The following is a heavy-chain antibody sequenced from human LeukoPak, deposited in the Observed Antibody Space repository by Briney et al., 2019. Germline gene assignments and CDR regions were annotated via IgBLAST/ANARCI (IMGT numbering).Heavy chain of an antibody. V-gene: IGHV3-11*06. CDR3: TPRPGSSGWNGY. Sequence: KPGGSLRLSCAASGFPFSDYYIYWIRQAPGKGLEWVSYISTDSGYTNYADSVKGRFIISRDNAKRSLYLQMNSLRADDTAVYYCTPRPGSSGWNGYWGQGTLVTVSS. J-gene: IGHJ4*02. D-gene: IGHD6-19*01. CDR1: GFPFSDYY. CDR2: ISTDSGYT.